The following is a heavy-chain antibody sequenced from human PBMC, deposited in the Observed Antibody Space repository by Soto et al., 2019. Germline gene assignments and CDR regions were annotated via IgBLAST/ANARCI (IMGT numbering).Heavy chain of an antibody. J-gene: IGHJ4*02. D-gene: IGHD3-22*01. Sequence: GESLKISCKGSGYSFTSYWIGWVRQMPGKGLEWMGIIYPGDSDTRYSPSFQGQVTISADKSISTAYLQWSSLKASDTAMYYCARAKPNSYYYDSSGYYFPYYFDYWGQGTLVTSPQ. V-gene: IGHV5-51*01. CDR3: ARAKPNSYYYDSSGYYFPYYFDY. CDR2: IYPGDSDT. CDR1: GYSFTSYW.